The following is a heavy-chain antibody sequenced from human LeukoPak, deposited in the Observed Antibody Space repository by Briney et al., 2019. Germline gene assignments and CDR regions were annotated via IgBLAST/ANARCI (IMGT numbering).Heavy chain of an antibody. Sequence: SPTLSLTCAVSGPSITSGGYSWRRLRQPPGKGLQWIGYIYHSGSTYYNPTLKSRGTISVDRSKNQFSLKLSSVTAADTAVYYCGRVRYCSSTSCYRRDAYFVYWGQGTLVTVSS. CDR1: GPSITSGGYS. D-gene: IGHD2-2*02. CDR2: IYHSGST. CDR3: GRVRYCSSTSCYRRDAYFVY. J-gene: IGHJ4*02. V-gene: IGHV4-30-2*01.